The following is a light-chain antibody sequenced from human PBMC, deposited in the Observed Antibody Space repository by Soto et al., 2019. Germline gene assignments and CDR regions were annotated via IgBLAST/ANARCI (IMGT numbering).Light chain of an antibody. CDR2: DTS. CDR3: QQYSNWPQIT. J-gene: IGKJ5*01. CDR1: QSVSIH. V-gene: IGKV3D-15*01. Sequence: ETVMTQSPATLSVSLGERATLSCRASQSVSIHLAWYQQKPGQAPRLLIYDTSTRATGIPARFSGSGSGTEFTLTISRLQSEDFAVYYCQQYSNWPQITFGQGTRLEIK.